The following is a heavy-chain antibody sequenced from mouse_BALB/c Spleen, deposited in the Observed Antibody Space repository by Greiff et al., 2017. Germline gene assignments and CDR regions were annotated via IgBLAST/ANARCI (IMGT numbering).Heavy chain of an antibody. D-gene: IGHD2-4*01. J-gene: IGHJ3*01. Sequence: QVQLQQSGAELVRPGASVTLSCKASGYTFTDYEMHWVKQTPVHGLEWIGAIDPETGGTAYNQKFKGKATLTADKSSSTAYMELRSLTSEDSAVYYCTRCYYDYPWFAYWGQGTLVTVSA. CDR2: IDPETGGT. V-gene: IGHV1-15*01. CDR1: GYTFTDYE. CDR3: TRCYYDYPWFAY.